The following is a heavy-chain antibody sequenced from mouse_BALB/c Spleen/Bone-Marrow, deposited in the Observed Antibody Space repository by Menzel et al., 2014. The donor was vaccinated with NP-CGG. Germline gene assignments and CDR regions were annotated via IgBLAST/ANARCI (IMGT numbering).Heavy chain of an antibody. J-gene: IGHJ2*01. CDR2: ISSGSSTI. CDR1: GFTFSSFG. V-gene: IGHV5-17*02. CDR3: ARSGSGSGYFDY. D-gene: IGHD1-1*01. Sequence: EVQRVESGGGLVQPGGSRKLSCAASGFTFSSFGMHWVRQAPEKGLEWVAYISSGSSTIYYADTVMGRFTISRDNPKNTLFLQMTSLRSEDTAMYYCARSGSGSGYFDYWGQGTTLTVSS.